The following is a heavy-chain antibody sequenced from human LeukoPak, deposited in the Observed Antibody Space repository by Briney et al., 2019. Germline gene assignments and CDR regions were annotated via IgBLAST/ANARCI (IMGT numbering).Heavy chain of an antibody. CDR2: IYTSGST. Sequence: SETLSLSCTVSGGSISSYYWSWIRQPAGKGLEWIGRIYTSGSTNYNPSLKSRVTISVDTSKNQFSLKLSSVTAADTAVYYCARDLGYCSGGSCYSFAFDIWGQGTMVTVSS. CDR3: ARDLGYCSGGSCYSFAFDI. V-gene: IGHV4-4*07. D-gene: IGHD2-15*01. J-gene: IGHJ3*02. CDR1: GGSISSYY.